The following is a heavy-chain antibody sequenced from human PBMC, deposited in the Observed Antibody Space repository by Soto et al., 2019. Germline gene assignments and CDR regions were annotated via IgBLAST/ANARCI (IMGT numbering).Heavy chain of an antibody. D-gene: IGHD3-22*01. J-gene: IGHJ4*02. V-gene: IGHV3-23*01. CDR3: AKDQNYYDSSGPFDY. CDR1: GFTFSSYA. CDR2: ISGSGGST. Sequence: LRLSCAASGFTFSSYAISGVRQAPGKGLEWVSAISGSGGSTYYADSVKGRFTISRDNSKNTLYLQMNSLRAEDTAVYYCAKDQNYYDSSGPFDYWGQGTLVTVS.